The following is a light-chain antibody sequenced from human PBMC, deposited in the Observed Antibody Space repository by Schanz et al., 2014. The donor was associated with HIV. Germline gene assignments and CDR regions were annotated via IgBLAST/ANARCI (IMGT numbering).Light chain of an antibody. V-gene: IGLV2-14*03. CDR2: NVS. J-gene: IGLJ3*02. Sequence: QSALTQPASVSGSPGQSISISCTGTSSDLGRLNCVSWYQQHPGKAPKLMIYNVSNRPSGVSDRFSGSKSGNTASLTISGLQAEDEADYYCSSYTSSSTGVFGGGTKLTVL. CDR3: SSYTSSSTGV. CDR1: SSDLGRLNC.